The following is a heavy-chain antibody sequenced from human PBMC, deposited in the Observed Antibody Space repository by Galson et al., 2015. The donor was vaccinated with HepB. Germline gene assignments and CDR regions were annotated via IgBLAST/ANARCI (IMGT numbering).Heavy chain of an antibody. CDR3: AKDRGYDFWSGYYLGLGGFDY. D-gene: IGHD3-3*01. Sequence: SLRLSCAASGFTFSSYGMHWARQAPGKGLEWVAVISYDGSNKYYADSVKGRFTISRDNSKNTLYLQMNSLRAEDTAVYYGAKDRGYDFWSGYYLGLGGFDYWGQGTLVTVSS. CDR2: ISYDGSNK. J-gene: IGHJ4*02. CDR1: GFTFSSYG. V-gene: IGHV3-30*18.